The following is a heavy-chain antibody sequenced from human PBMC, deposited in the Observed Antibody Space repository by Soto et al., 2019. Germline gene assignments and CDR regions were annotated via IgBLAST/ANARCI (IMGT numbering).Heavy chain of an antibody. Sequence: ASVKVSCKASGYTFTGYYMHWVRQAPGQGLEWMGWINPNSGGTNYEQKFQGWVTMTRDTSVSTAYMELSRLRSDDTAVYYCARAGWCSGGSCYSGAFDIWGQGTMVTVSS. D-gene: IGHD2-15*01. J-gene: IGHJ3*02. CDR2: INPNSGGT. V-gene: IGHV1-2*04. CDR1: GYTFTGYY. CDR3: ARAGWCSGGSCYSGAFDI.